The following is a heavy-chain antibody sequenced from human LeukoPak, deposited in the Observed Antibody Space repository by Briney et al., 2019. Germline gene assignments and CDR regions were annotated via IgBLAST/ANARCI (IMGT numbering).Heavy chain of an antibody. V-gene: IGHV4-30-2*01. CDR1: GGSISSGGYS. Sequence: SQTLSLTYAVSGGSISSGGYSWSWIRQPPGKGLEWIGYIYHSGSTYYNPSLKSRVTISVDRSKNQFSLKLSSVTAADTAVYYCARGGVELFDYWGQGTLVTVSS. D-gene: IGHD1-7*01. CDR2: IYHSGST. CDR3: ARGGVELFDY. J-gene: IGHJ4*02.